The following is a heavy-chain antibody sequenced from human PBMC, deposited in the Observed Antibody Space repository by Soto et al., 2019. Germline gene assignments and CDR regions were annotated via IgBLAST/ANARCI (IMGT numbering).Heavy chain of an antibody. CDR3: ARGEEDIVVVPAASHMDV. CDR2: IIPILGIA. D-gene: IGHD2-2*01. V-gene: IGHV1-69*02. Sequence: SVKVSCKASGGTFSSYTISWVRQAPGQGLEWMGRIIPILGIASYAQKFQGRVTMTANTSISTAYMELSSLRSEDTAVYYCARGEEDIVVVPAASHMDVWGKGTTVTVSS. CDR1: GGTFSSYT. J-gene: IGHJ6*03.